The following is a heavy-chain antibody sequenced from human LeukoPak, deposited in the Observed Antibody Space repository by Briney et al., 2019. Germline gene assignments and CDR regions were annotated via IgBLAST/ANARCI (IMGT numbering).Heavy chain of an antibody. J-gene: IGHJ4*02. Sequence: GESLKISFKGSGYSFTNYWIGWVRPMPGKGLEWMGIIYPGDSDTRYSPSFQGQVTISADKSISTAYLQWSSLKASDTAMYYCARRYYYDSSGYSFDYWGQGTLVTVSS. D-gene: IGHD3-22*01. CDR3: ARRYYYDSSGYSFDY. CDR2: IYPGDSDT. CDR1: GYSFTNYW. V-gene: IGHV5-51*01.